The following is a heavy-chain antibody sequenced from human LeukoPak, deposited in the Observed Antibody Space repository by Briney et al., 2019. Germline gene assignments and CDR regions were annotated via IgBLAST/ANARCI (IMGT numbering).Heavy chain of an antibody. D-gene: IGHD6-13*01. Sequence: GGSLRLSCAASGFTFSSYAMSWVRQAPGKGLEWVSAISGSGGSTYYADSVKGRFTISRDNSKNTLYLQMNSLRAEDTAVYYCARHKYSSSWYEGLDAFDIWGQGTMVTVSS. CDR2: ISGSGGST. CDR3: ARHKYSSSWYEGLDAFDI. J-gene: IGHJ3*02. V-gene: IGHV3-23*01. CDR1: GFTFSSYA.